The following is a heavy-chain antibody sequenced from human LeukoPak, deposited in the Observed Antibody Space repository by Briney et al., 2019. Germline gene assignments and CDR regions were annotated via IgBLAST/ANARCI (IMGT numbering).Heavy chain of an antibody. D-gene: IGHD3-22*01. J-gene: IGHJ4*02. V-gene: IGHV3-43*02. CDR1: GFTFDDYA. CDR2: ISGDGGST. CDR3: ARLSPDYYDSSGYYYWGDY. Sequence: PGGSLRLSCAASGFTFDDYAMHWVRQAPGKGLEWVSHISGDGGSTYYADFVKGRFTISRDNSKNSLYLQTNSLRTEDTALYYCARLSPDYYDSSGYYYWGDYWGQGTLVTVSS.